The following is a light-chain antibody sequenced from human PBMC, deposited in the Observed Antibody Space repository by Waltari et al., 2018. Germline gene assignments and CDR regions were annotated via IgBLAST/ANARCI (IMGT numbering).Light chain of an antibody. CDR1: SSNIGAGYD. V-gene: IGLV1-40*01. Sequence: QSVLTQPPSVSGAPGQRVTISCTGGSSNIGAGYDVHWYHQVPGTAPKLLIYGNTNRPAGVPDRFSGSKSGTSASLAITGLQAEDDADYYCQSYDSSLSGMLFGGGTKLTVL. CDR3: QSYDSSLSGML. J-gene: IGLJ2*01. CDR2: GNT.